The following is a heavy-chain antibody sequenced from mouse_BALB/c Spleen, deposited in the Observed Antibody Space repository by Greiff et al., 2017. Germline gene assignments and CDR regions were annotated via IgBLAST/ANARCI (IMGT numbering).Heavy chain of an antibody. Sequence: DVMLVESGGGLVQPGGSRKLSCAASGFTFSSFGMHWVRQAPEKGLEWVAYISSGSSTIYYADTVKGRFTISRDNPKNTLFLQMTSLRSEDTAMYYCARGDYDVAYWGQGTLVTVSA. CDR1: GFTFSSFG. D-gene: IGHD2-4*01. V-gene: IGHV5-17*02. CDR3: ARGDYDVAY. J-gene: IGHJ3*01. CDR2: ISSGSSTI.